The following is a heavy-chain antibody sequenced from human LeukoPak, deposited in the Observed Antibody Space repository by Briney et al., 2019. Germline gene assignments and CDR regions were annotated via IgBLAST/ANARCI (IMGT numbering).Heavy chain of an antibody. D-gene: IGHD3-10*01. V-gene: IGHV3-15*01. Sequence: GWSLRLSCAASGFTFTNAWLYGVRQAPWKGVEWVSRIKSKTDGATSDYAAPVTGRVTISRDDSKSTLYLEMTSLKTEDTGVYYCSTLWYGAWGQGNLVTVSS. CDR1: GFTFTNAW. CDR3: STLWYGA. J-gene: IGHJ5*02. CDR2: IKSKTDGATS.